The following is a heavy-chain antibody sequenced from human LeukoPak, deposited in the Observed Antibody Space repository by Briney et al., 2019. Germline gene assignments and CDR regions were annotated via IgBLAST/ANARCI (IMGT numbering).Heavy chain of an antibody. Sequence: SETLSLTCTVSGGSISSYYWSWIRQPPGKGLEWIGYIYYSGSTNYNPSLKSRVTISVDTSKNQFSLKLSSVTAADTAVYYCAGRGSSWPFHHYYYYGMDVWGQGTTVTVSS. CDR3: AGRGSSWPFHHYYYYGMDV. CDR2: IYYSGST. J-gene: IGHJ6*02. V-gene: IGHV4-59*08. D-gene: IGHD6-6*01. CDR1: GGSISSYY.